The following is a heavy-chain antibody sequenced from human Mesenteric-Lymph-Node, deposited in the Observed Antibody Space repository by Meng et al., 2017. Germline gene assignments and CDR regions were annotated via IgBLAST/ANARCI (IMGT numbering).Heavy chain of an antibody. D-gene: IGHD3-10*01. CDR3: ARDAPDYYGSRSYV. V-gene: IGHV3-48*03. J-gene: IGHJ4*02. CDR1: GFTFSSYE. Sequence: GGSLRLSCAASGFTFSSYEMNWVRQAPGKGLEWVSYISSSGSTIYYADSVKGRFTISRDNAKNSLYLQMNSLRAEDTAVYYCARDAPDYYGSRSYVWGQGTLVTVSS. CDR2: ISSSGSTI.